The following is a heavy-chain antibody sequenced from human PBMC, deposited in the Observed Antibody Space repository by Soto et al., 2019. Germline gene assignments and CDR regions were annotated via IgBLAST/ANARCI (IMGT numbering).Heavy chain of an antibody. V-gene: IGHV3-23*01. CDR1: GFTFSSYA. CDR2: ISASGGLI. Sequence: GGSLRLSCAASGFTFSSYAMSWVRQAPGKGLEWVSGISASGGLIYYADSVKGRFNMSRDNSKNTLYLQMNSLRAEDTAVYFCAKRQGIGAAAKNFDFWGQGTLVTVSS. D-gene: IGHD6-13*01. J-gene: IGHJ4*02. CDR3: AKRQGIGAAAKNFDF.